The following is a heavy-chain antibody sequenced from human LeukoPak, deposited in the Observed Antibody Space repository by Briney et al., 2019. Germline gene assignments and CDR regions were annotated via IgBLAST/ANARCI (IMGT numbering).Heavy chain of an antibody. CDR1: GFTFSSYT. D-gene: IGHD1-26*01. CDR2: IYSDGST. V-gene: IGHV3-53*01. CDR3: ASHGGIYLPFDY. J-gene: IGHJ4*02. Sequence: PGGSLRLSCAASGFTFSSYTMNWVRQAPGKGLGWVSVIYSDGSTYYADSVKGRFTISRDNSKNTLYLQMNSLRAEDTAVYYCASHGGIYLPFDYWGQGTLVTVSS.